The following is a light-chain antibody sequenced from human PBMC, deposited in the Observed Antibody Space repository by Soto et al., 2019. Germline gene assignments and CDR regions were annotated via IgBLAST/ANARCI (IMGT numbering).Light chain of an antibody. J-gene: IGKJ2*01. CDR2: GSS. V-gene: IGKV3-15*01. CDR1: QSVGNF. Sequence: EIVMTQSPATLSVSPGERVTLSCRASQSVGNFLAWYQQKPGQAPRLFIYGSSTRATGVPARFSGSASGTEFTLTISSLQSEDVAVYSCQQYSDRPYTFGQGTKLEIK. CDR3: QQYSDRPYT.